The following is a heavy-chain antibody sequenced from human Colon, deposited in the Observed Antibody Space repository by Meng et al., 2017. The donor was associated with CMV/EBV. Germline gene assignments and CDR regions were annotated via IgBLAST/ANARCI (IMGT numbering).Heavy chain of an antibody. CDR2: ISSSGSSI. D-gene: IGHD3-3*01. J-gene: IGHJ4*02. Sequence: GGSLRLSCAASGFTFSNSDMNWLRQAPGKGLEWISYISSSGSSIYYADSVEGRFTISRDNAKSSLYLEMTGLRGEDTAVYYCAREGPQASDFWSNYYKPLDYWGQGTLVTVSS. CDR1: GFTFSNSD. CDR3: AREGPQASDFWSNYYKPLDY. V-gene: IGHV3-48*03.